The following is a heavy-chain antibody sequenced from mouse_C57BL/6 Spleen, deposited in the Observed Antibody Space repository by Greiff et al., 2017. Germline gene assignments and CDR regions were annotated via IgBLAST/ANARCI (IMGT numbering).Heavy chain of an antibody. CDR1: GYTFTDYE. CDR2: IDPETGGT. V-gene: IGHV1-15*01. J-gene: IGHJ3*01. Sequence: QVQLQQSGAELVRPGASVTLSCKASGYTFTDYEMHWVKQTPVHGLEWIGAIDPETGGTAYNQKFKGKAILTADKSSSTAYMELRSLTSEDSAVYCCTRVYGSSQFAYWGQGTLVTVSA. CDR3: TRVYGSSQFAY. D-gene: IGHD1-1*01.